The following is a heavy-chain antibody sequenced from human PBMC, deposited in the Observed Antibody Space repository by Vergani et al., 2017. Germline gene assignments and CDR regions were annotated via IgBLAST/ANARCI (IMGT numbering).Heavy chain of an antibody. D-gene: IGHD2-2*01. V-gene: IGHV1-18*01. CDR2: ISAYNGNT. J-gene: IGHJ6*03. CDR3: ARADCSSTSCYDYYYYYMDV. CDR1: GYTFTSYG. Sequence: QVQLVQSGAEVKKPGASVKVSCKASGYTFTSYGISWVRQAPGQGLEWMGWISAYNGNTNYAQKLEGRVTMTRDTSTSTVYMELSSLRSEDTAVYYCARADCSSTSCYDYYYYYMDVWGKGP.